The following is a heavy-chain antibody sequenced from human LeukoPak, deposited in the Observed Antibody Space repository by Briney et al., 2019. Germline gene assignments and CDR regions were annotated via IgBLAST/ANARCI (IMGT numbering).Heavy chain of an antibody. J-gene: IGHJ4*02. CDR2: IIPIFGTA. Sequence: GASVKVSCKASGGTFSSYAISWVRQAPGQGLEWMGGIIPIFGTANYAQKFQGRVTITADKSTSTAYMELRSLRSDDTAVYYCAREVSPANFEYWGQGTLVTVSS. V-gene: IGHV1-69*06. CDR3: AREVSPANFEY. CDR1: GGTFSSYA.